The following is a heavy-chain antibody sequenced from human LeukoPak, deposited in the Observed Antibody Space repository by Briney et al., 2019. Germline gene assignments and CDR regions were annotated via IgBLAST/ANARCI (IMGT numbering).Heavy chain of an antibody. CDR1: GYTFTSYY. D-gene: IGHD2/OR15-2a*01. CDR3: ARASKEDAFDI. Sequence: ASVKVSCKASGYTFTSYYMHWVRQAPGQGPEWMGIINPSGGSTSYAQKFQGRVTMTRDTSTSTVYMELSSLRSEDTAVYYCARASKEDAFDIWGQGTMVTVSS. CDR2: INPSGGST. V-gene: IGHV1-46*01. J-gene: IGHJ3*02.